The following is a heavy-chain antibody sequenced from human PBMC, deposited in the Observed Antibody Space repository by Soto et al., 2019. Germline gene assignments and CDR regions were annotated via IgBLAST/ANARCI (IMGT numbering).Heavy chain of an antibody. CDR1: GGSISDSNYF. V-gene: IGHV4-39*01. J-gene: IGHJ6*02. CDR2: IYNSGAT. CDR3: ARGSPYYHYYGFDV. Sequence: PSETLSLTCTVSGGSISDSNYFWGWIRQPPGKAMEWIGSIYNSGATYYSPSLRSRVTMSVDTPGNQFSLNLRSLTATDTALYYCARGSPYYHYYGFDVRGPGTTVTVSS.